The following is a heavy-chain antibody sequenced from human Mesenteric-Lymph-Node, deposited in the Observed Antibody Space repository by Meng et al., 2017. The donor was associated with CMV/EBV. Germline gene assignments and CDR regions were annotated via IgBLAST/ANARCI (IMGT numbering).Heavy chain of an antibody. CDR1: GGSVSSGSYY. V-gene: IGHV4-61*01. CDR2: IYYSGST. Sequence: SGGSVSSGSYYWSWIRQPPGKGLEWIGFIYYSGSTNYNPSLKSRVTISVDTSKNQFSLKLSSVTAADTAVYYCARAQRISYQLLPFDYWGQGTLVTVSS. J-gene: IGHJ4*02. D-gene: IGHD2-2*01. CDR3: ARAQRISYQLLPFDY.